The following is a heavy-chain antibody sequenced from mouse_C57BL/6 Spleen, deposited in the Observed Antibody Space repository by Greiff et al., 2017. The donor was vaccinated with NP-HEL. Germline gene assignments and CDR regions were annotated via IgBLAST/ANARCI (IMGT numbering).Heavy chain of an antibody. CDR1: GYTFTSYW. CDR3: ALFITTVVAMDY. CDR2: IYPGSGST. J-gene: IGHJ4*01. Sequence: VQLQQPGAELVKPGASVKMSCKASGYTFTSYWITWVKQRPGQGLEWIGDIYPGSGSTNYNEKFKSKATLTVDTSSSTAYMQLSSLTSEDSAVYYCALFITTVVAMDYWGQGPSVTVSS. D-gene: IGHD1-1*01. V-gene: IGHV1-55*01.